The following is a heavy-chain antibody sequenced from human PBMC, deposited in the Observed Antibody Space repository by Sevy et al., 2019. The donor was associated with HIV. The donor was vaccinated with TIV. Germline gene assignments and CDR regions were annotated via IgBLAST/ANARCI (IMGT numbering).Heavy chain of an antibody. D-gene: IGHD1-20*01. V-gene: IGHV4-30-2*01. CDR3: AGMAGGFDH. J-gene: IGHJ5*02. Sequence: SETLSLTCAVSGGSISSGGYSWSWIRQPTGKGREWIGYICDSGGHYYNPSLKSRVTIAVDRSKNQFYLKQSTVTAADKAVYYCAGMAGGFDHWGQGTLVTVSS. CDR1: GGSISSGGYS. CDR2: ICDSGGH.